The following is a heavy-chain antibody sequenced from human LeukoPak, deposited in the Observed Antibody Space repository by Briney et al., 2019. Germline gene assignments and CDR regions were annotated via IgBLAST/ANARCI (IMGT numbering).Heavy chain of an antibody. Sequence: QPSGTLSLTCAVPGGSTSSSNWWSWVRQPPGKGLEWIGEIYHSGSTNYNPSLKSRVTISVDKSKNQFSLNLSSVTAADTAVYYCAREHYDFWSGSQRRGYFDYWGQGTLVTVSS. CDR2: IYHSGST. J-gene: IGHJ4*02. CDR3: AREHYDFWSGSQRRGYFDY. D-gene: IGHD3-3*01. V-gene: IGHV4-4*02. CDR1: GGSTSSSNW.